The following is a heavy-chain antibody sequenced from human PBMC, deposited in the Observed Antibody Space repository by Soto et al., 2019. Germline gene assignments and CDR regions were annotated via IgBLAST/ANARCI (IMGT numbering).Heavy chain of an antibody. V-gene: IGHV1-69*01. J-gene: IGHJ6*02. CDR1: GSTFGSYA. Sequence: QVQLVQSGAEVKKPGSSVKVSCKASGSTFGSYAISWVRQAPGQGLEWMGGIIPIPGTANYAQKFQGSVTIAADESTSTAYMELSSLRSEDTAVYYCARSQGSSTSLEIYYYYYYGMDVWGQGTTVTVSS. CDR3: ARSQGSSTSLEIYYYYYYGMDV. CDR2: IIPIPGTA. D-gene: IGHD2-2*01.